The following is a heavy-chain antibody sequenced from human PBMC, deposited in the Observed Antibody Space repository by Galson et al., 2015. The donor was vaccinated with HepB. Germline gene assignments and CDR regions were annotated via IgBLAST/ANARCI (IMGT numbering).Heavy chain of an antibody. V-gene: IGHV3-33*01. D-gene: IGHD6-6*01. CDR2: IWYDGSNK. CDR3: ARDPRIAARSTNYYYYGMDV. J-gene: IGHJ6*02. CDR1: GFTFSSYG. Sequence: SLRLSCAASGFTFSSYGMHWVRQAPGKGLEWVAVIWYDGSNKYYADSVKGRFTISRDNSKNTLYLQMNSLRAEDTAVYYCARDPRIAARSTNYYYYGMDVWGRGTTVTVSS.